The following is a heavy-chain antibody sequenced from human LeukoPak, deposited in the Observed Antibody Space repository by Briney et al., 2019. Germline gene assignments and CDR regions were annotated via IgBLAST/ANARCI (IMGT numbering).Heavy chain of an antibody. CDR3: ARTVVGATTDY. V-gene: IGHV3-7*01. CDR2: IKQDGSEK. J-gene: IGHJ4*02. Sequence: GGSLRLSCAASGFTFSSYWMSWVRQAPGKGLEGVANIKQDGSEKYYVDSVKGRFTISRDNAKNSLYLQMNSLRAEDTAVYYCARTVVGATTDYWGQGTLVTVSS. D-gene: IGHD1-26*01. CDR1: GFTFSSYW.